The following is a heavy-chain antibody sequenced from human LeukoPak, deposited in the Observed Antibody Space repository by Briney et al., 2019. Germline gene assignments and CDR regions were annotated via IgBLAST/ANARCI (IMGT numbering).Heavy chain of an antibody. D-gene: IGHD6-13*01. CDR2: INPNSGGT. CDR3: ARGYPLSTTAAGTYFQH. V-gene: IGHV1-2*02. CDR1: GYTFSGYY. J-gene: IGHJ1*01. Sequence: ASVKVSCKASGYTFSGYYMHWVRRAPGQGLEWMGWINPNSGGTNYAQKFQGRVTMTRDTSISTAYMELSRLRSDDTAVYYCARGYPLSTTAAGTYFQHWGQGTLATVSS.